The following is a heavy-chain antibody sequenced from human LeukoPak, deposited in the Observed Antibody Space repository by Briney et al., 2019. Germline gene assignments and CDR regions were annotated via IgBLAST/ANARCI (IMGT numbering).Heavy chain of an antibody. CDR1: GFTFSSYS. V-gene: IGHV3-21*01. Sequence: GRSLRLSCAASGFTFSSYSMNWVRQAPGKGLEWVSSISSSSSYIYYADSVKGRFTISRDNAKNSLYLQMNSLRAEDTAVYYCARLQYAFEAWFDPWGQGTLVTVSS. D-gene: IGHD5-24*01. CDR2: ISSSSSYI. J-gene: IGHJ5*02. CDR3: ARLQYAFEAWFDP.